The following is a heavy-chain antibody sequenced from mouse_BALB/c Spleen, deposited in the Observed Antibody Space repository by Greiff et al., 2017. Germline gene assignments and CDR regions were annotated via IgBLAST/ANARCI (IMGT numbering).Heavy chain of an antibody. CDR2: IWAGGST. V-gene: IGHV2-9*02. D-gene: IGHD1-1*01. Sequence: VQGVESGPGLVAPSQSLSITCTVSGFSLTSYGVHWVRQPPGTGLEWLGVIWAGGSTNYNSALMSRLSISKDNSKSQVFLKMNSLQTDDTAMYYCARDYGSSYYAMDYWGQGTSVTVSS. J-gene: IGHJ4*01. CDR3: ARDYGSSYYAMDY. CDR1: GFSLTSYG.